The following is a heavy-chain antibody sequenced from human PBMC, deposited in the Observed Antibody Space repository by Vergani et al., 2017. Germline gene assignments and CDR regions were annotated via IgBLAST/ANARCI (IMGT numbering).Heavy chain of an antibody. V-gene: IGHV3-7*01. CDR3: ARENYYYYYGMDV. Sequence: EVQLVESGGGLVQPGGSLRLSCAASGFTFSSYWMSWVRQAPGKGLEWLANIKQDGSEKYYVDSVKGRFTISRDNAKNSLYLQMNSLRAEDTAVYYCARENYYYYYGMDVWGQGTTVTVSS. CDR2: IKQDGSEK. CDR1: GFTFSSYW. J-gene: IGHJ6*02.